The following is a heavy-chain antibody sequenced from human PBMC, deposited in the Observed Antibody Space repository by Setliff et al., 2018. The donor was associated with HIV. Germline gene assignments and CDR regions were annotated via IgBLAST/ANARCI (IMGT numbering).Heavy chain of an antibody. Sequence: PSETLSLTCAVSGDSMSGYYWSWIRQSPGKKLEWIGYIHTSGSTNYNPSLKSRVTISLDTSNDRFSLRLSSVTAADTAVYYCARAPTGELDFWGQGTLVTVS. J-gene: IGHJ4*02. V-gene: IGHV4-4*08. CDR1: GDSMSGYY. CDR2: IHTSGST. D-gene: IGHD7-27*01. CDR3: ARAPTGELDF.